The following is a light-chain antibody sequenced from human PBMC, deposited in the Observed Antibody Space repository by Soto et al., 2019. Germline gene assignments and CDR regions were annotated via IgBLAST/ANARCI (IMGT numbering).Light chain of an antibody. J-gene: IGKJ4*01. CDR3: QQRSNWPST. CDR1: QSVRSY. CDR2: DAF. V-gene: IGKV3-11*01. Sequence: EIVLTQSPVTLSLSPGERATLSCRASQSVRSYLAWYQQKPGQAPRLLIYDAFKRATGIPARFSGSGSGTDFTLTISSLEPEDFAVYYCQQRSNWPSTFGGATKVEIK.